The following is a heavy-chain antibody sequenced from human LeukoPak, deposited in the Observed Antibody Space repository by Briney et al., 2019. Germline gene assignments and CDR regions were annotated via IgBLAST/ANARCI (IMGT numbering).Heavy chain of an antibody. J-gene: IGHJ4*02. V-gene: IGHV3-53*01. D-gene: IGHD6-6*01. CDR2: IYSGGST. CDR1: GFTVSSSY. CDR3: ARAYSSSDFDY. Sequence: GGSLRLSCAASGFTVSSSYMSWVRQAPGKGLEWVSVIYSGGSTYYADSVKGRFTISRDNSKNTLYLQMNSLRAEDTAVYYCARAYSSSDFDYWGQGTLVTVSS.